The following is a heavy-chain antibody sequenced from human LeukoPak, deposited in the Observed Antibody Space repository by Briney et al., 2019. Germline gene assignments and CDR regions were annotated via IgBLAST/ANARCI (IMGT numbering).Heavy chain of an antibody. CDR3: ARDSSPRSESYYRSRSFDY. CDR1: GFTLSDYY. J-gene: IGHJ4*02. Sequence: TSGGSLRLSCAASGFTLSDYYMSWIRQAPGKGLEWVSYISSSGSTIYYADSVKGRFTISRDNAKNSLYLQMNSLRAEDTAVYYCARDSSPRSESYYRSRSFDYWGQGTLVTVSS. CDR2: ISSSGSTI. D-gene: IGHD1-26*01. V-gene: IGHV3-11*04.